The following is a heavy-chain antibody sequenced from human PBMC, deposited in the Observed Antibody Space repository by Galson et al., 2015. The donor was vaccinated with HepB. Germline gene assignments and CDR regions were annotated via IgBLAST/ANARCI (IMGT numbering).Heavy chain of an antibody. CDR1: GGSISGYY. D-gene: IGHD6-13*01. Sequence: ETLSLTCTLAGGSISGYYWSWIRQPPGKGLEWIGYIYYSGTTNYNPSLKSRVTMSVDTSKNQFSLRLNSATAADTAVYYCARKAHSHRWLGGMDVWGQGTTVTVSS. J-gene: IGHJ6*02. CDR3: ARKAHSHRWLGGMDV. CDR2: IYYSGTT. V-gene: IGHV4-59*01.